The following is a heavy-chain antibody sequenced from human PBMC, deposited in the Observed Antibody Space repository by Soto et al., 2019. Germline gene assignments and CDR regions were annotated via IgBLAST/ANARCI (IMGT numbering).Heavy chain of an antibody. CDR3: ARDWTHYDNSGPDAY. D-gene: IGHD3-22*01. V-gene: IGHV1-3*04. CDR1: GYTFTSYP. J-gene: IGHJ4*02. CDR2: INTGNGDT. Sequence: ASVKVSCKASGYTFTSYPMHWVRQAPGQRLEWMGWINTGNGDTKYSQNFQGRVTITRDTSASTAYMELSSLRSEDTAVYYCARDWTHYDNSGPDAYCGQGTLAT.